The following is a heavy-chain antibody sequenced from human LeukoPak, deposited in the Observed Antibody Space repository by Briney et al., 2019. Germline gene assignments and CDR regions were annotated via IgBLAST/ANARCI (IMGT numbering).Heavy chain of an antibody. V-gene: IGHV3-23*01. Sequence: GGSLRFSCAASGSGFIFSNYGMRWVRQAPGKGLEWVSAISGSGASTYYADSVKGRCIVSRDNSKKTLHLQMNNLRAEDTAVYYCARDIISPGFGELFHDYWGQGTLVTVSS. CDR1: GSGFIFSNYG. J-gene: IGHJ4*02. CDR3: ARDIISPGFGELFHDY. CDR2: ISGSGAST. D-gene: IGHD3-10*01.